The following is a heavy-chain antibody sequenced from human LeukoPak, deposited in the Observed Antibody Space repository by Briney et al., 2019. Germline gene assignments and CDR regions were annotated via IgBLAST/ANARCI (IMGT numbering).Heavy chain of an antibody. D-gene: IGHD1-26*01. CDR1: GGSIGSYY. CDR3: ARQVGAGEVFDY. CDR2: IYYSGST. V-gene: IGHV4-59*08. J-gene: IGHJ4*02. Sequence: PSETLSLTCTVSGGSIGSYYWSWIRQPPGKGLEWIGYIYYSGSTNYNPSLKSRVTISVDTSKNQFSLKLSSVTAADTAVYYCARQVGAGEVFDYWGQGTLVTVSS.